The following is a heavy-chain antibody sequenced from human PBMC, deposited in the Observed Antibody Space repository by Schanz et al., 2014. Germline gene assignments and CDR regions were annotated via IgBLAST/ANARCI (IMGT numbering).Heavy chain of an antibody. CDR2: MNPTTGNR. J-gene: IGHJ4*02. CDR3: AIHYGDRPL. Sequence: QVQLVQSGAEVKKPGASVRVSCKASGYSFTTYDVNWVRQATGQGLEWMGWMNPTTGNRGYAQNFQGRVTMTRDTSLKTAYMEMTDLKFEDASLYYCAIHYGDRPLWCQGTLIGVSS. V-gene: IGHV1-8*01. CDR1: GYSFTTYD. D-gene: IGHD4-17*01.